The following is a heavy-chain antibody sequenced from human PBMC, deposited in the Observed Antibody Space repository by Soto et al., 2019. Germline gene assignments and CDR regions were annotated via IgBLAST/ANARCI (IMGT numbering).Heavy chain of an antibody. CDR2: IYYTGST. V-gene: IGHV4-61*01. CDR1: GGSVNSDTFY. Sequence: SETLSLTCTVSGGSVNSDTFYWSWIRQPPGRGLEWIGYIYYTGSTNYNPSLKSRVTISIDTSRNQFSLKLTSVTAADTAVYYCAKDPGITMVRGVITGLFDYWGQGTLVTVSS. J-gene: IGHJ4*02. D-gene: IGHD3-10*01. CDR3: AKDPGITMVRGVITGLFDY.